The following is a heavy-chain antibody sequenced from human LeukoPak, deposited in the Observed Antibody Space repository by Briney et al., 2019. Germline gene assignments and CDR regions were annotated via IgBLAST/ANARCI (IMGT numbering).Heavy chain of an antibody. CDR2: ITTSDGNT. CDR3: AKDGGLWVSAHWGDS. Sequence: GGSLRLSCAASGFTFSSYTMSWVRQAPGKGLEWVSTITTSDGNTYYADSVRGRFTVSGDNSKNTLFLQMNSLRAEDTAVYYCAKDGGLWVSAHWGDSWGRGTLVTVSS. D-gene: IGHD7-27*01. V-gene: IGHV3-23*01. CDR1: GFTFSSYT. J-gene: IGHJ4*02.